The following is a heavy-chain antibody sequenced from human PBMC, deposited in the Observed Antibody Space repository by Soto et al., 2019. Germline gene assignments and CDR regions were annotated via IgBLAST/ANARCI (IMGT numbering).Heavy chain of an antibody. CDR1: GFTFSSYA. CDR3: AKDSSGSYYESKIFDY. Sequence: GGSLRLSCAASGFTFSSYAMSWVRQAPGKGLEWVSAISGSGGSTYYADSVKGRFTISRDNSKNTLYLQMNSLRAEDTAVYYCAKDSSGSYYESKIFDYWGQGTLVTVSS. V-gene: IGHV3-23*01. J-gene: IGHJ4*02. CDR2: ISGSGGST. D-gene: IGHD1-26*01.